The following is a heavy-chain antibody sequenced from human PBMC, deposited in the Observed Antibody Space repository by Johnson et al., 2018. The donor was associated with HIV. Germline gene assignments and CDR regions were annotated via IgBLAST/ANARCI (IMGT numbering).Heavy chain of an antibody. V-gene: IGHV3-64*01. J-gene: IGHJ3*02. CDR3: AREARIVVVEPSDAFDI. CDR1: GFTFSSYA. D-gene: IGHD3-22*01. Sequence: MQLVESGGGLVQPGGSLRLSCAASGFTFSSYAMHWVRQAPGKGLEYVSAISSNGGSSYYANSVKGRFTISRDNSKNTLYLQMNSLRVEDTAVYYCAREARIVVVEPSDAFDIWGQGTMVTVSS. CDR2: ISSNGGSS.